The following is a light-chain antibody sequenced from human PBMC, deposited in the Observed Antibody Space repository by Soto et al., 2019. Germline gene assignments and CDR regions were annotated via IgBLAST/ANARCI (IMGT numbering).Light chain of an antibody. CDR1: SSDVGSYNL. V-gene: IGLV2-23*01. CDR2: EGS. J-gene: IGLJ1*01. CDR3: FSYAGSSTLYV. Sequence: QSALTQPASVSGSPGQSITISCTGTSSDVGSYNLVSWYQRHPGKAPKLMIYEGSKRPSGVSNRFSGSKSGNTASLTISGLQAEDEADYYCFSYAGSSTLYVFGTGTKVTVL.